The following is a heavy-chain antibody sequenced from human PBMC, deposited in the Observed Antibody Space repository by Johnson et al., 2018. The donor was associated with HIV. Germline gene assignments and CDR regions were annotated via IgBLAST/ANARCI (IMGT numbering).Heavy chain of an antibody. Sequence: VQLVESGGSVVRPGGYLRLSCAASGFTFDDYDMSWVRQAPGKGLEWVSGINWSGGSTDYADSVRGRFTVSRDNAKNSLYLQMNSLRAEDTALYYCARDRIRWFRELHDAFDIWGQGTMVTVSS. CDR3: ARDRIRWFRELHDAFDI. CDR2: INWSGGST. D-gene: IGHD3-10*01. CDR1: GFTFDDYD. V-gene: IGHV3-20*04. J-gene: IGHJ3*02.